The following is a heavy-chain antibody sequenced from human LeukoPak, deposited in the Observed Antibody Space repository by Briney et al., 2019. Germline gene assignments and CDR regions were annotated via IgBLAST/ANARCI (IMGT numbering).Heavy chain of an antibody. D-gene: IGHD2-8*02. V-gene: IGHV3-23*01. CDR1: GFTFSSCG. CDR3: ATYRQVLLPFES. Sequence: GGSLRLSCAASGFTFSSCGMSWVRQAPGKGLEWVSGISGSGRSTYYADSVRGRFTISRDNSKSTLSLQMNSLRAEDTAIYYCATYRQVLLPFESWGQGTLVTVSS. J-gene: IGHJ4*02. CDR2: ISGSGRST.